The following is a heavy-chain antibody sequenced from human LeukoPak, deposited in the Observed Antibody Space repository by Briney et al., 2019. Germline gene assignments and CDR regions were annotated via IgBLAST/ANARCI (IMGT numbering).Heavy chain of an antibody. Sequence: SETLSHTCTVSGGSISSYYWSWIRQPPGKGLEWIGYIYYSGSTNYNPSLKSRVTISVDTSKNQFSLKLSSVTAADTAVYYCASGGRDGYNLFDYWGQGTLVTVSS. V-gene: IGHV4-59*01. D-gene: IGHD5-24*01. CDR2: IYYSGST. CDR3: ASGGRDGYNLFDY. J-gene: IGHJ4*02. CDR1: GGSISSYY.